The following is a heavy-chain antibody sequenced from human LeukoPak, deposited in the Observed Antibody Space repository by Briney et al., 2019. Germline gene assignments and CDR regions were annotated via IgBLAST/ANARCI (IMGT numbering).Heavy chain of an antibody. J-gene: IGHJ5*02. CDR2: ISYSGSA. V-gene: IGHV4-59*01. CDR3: ARGQLGSGMYDP. Sequence: SETLSLTCTVTGVSITSYHWSWIRQPPGKGLEWIGYISYSGSANYNPSLKSRATILLDTSKNQFSLRLTSVTPADTAVYYCARGQLGSGMYDPWGQGTLVTVSS. CDR1: GVSITSYH. D-gene: IGHD3-10*01.